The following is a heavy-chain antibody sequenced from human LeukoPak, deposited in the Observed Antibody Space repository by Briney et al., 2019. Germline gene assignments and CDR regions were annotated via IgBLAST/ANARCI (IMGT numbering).Heavy chain of an antibody. J-gene: IGHJ6*02. CDR2: SHYSGNT. V-gene: IGHV4-30-4*01. CDR1: GGSISSGNYY. CDR3: ARGSVECSSASCSTIYYYSGMDV. Sequence: SETLSLTCTVSGGSISSGNYYWSWIRQPPGKGLEWIGYSHYSGNTYYNPSLKSRVTISVDTSKNQFSLKLSSVTAADTAVYYCARGSVECSSASCSTIYYYSGMDVWGQGTTVTVSS. D-gene: IGHD2-2*01.